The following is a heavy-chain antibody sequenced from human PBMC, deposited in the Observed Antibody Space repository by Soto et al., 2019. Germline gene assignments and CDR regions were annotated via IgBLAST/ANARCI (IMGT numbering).Heavy chain of an antibody. Sequence: GESLKISCKGSGYNFANYWIGWVRQMPGKGLEWMGIIYPGDSDIRYSPSFQGQVTISADKSISTAYLQWSSLKASDTAMYYCARLGFYGSGRALYYYYGMDVWGQGTTVTSP. CDR2: IYPGDSDI. D-gene: IGHD3-10*01. CDR3: ARLGFYGSGRALYYYYGMDV. CDR1: GYNFANYW. J-gene: IGHJ6*02. V-gene: IGHV5-51*01.